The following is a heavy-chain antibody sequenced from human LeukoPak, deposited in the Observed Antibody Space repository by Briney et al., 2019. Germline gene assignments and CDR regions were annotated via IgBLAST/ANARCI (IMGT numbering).Heavy chain of an antibody. V-gene: IGHV3-30*02. D-gene: IGHD2-21*02. CDR1: GFTFTNYA. CDR2: IRYDGSNK. Sequence: GGSLRLSCAASGFTFTNYAMHWVRQAPGKGLEWVAFIRYDGSNKYYADSVKGRFTISRDNSKNTLYLQMNSLRAEDTAVYYCAKDFSVVVTAIFLTAQNKDYWGQGTLVTVSS. J-gene: IGHJ4*02. CDR3: AKDFSVVVTAIFLTAQNKDY.